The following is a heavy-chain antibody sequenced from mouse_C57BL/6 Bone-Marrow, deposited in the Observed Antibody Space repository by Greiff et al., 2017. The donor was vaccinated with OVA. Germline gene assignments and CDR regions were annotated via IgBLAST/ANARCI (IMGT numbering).Heavy chain of an antibody. CDR3: ARRHYYGSSYVLDY. J-gene: IGHJ2*01. CDR1: GYTFTSYW. V-gene: IGHV1-55*01. D-gene: IGHD1-1*01. CDR2: IYPGSGST. Sequence: VQLQQPGAELVKPGASVKMSCKASGYTFTSYWITWVKQRPGQGLEWIGEIYPGSGSTNYNEKFKSKATLTVATSSSTAYMQLSSLTSEDSAVYYCARRHYYGSSYVLDYWGQGTTLTVSS.